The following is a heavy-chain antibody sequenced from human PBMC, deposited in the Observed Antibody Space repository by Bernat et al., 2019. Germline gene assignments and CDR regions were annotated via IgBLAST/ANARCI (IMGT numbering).Heavy chain of an antibody. D-gene: IGHD3-22*01. CDR3: AKDQYGDTIVVAPGEH. CDR1: GFTFSSYA. J-gene: IGHJ1*01. CDR2: ICGTGGRT. V-gene: IGHV3-23*01. Sequence: EVQLLESGGGFVQPGGSLRLSCAASGFTFSSYAMSWVRQAPGKGLEWVSAICGTGGRTYYTDSVKGRFTISRDNSKNTLFLQMNSLRAEDTAIYYCAKDQYGDTIVVAPGEHWGQGTLVTVSS.